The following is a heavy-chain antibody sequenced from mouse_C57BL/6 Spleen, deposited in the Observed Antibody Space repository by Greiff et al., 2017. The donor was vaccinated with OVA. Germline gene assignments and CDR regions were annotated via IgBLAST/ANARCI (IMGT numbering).Heavy chain of an antibody. V-gene: IGHV1-82*01. Sequence: VKLQESGPELVKPGASVKISCKASGYAFSSSWMNWVKQRPGKGLEWIGRIYPGDGDTNYNGKFKGKATRTADKSSSTAYMQLSSLASEDSAVYFCAREGRLLAWFAYWGQGTLVTVSA. CDR3: AREGRLLAWFAY. CDR1: GYAFSSSW. J-gene: IGHJ3*01. CDR2: IYPGDGDT. D-gene: IGHD2-3*01.